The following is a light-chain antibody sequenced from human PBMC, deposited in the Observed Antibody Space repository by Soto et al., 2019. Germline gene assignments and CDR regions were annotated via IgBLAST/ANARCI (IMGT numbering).Light chain of an antibody. CDR3: QHYNYWSQWT. CDR1: QSVSSN. Sequence: EIVMTQSPATLSLSPGERDTLSCKASQSVSSNLAWYQQKPGQAPSLLIYGASTRAPGIPARFSGSGSGTEFTLTISSQQSEDFAVFYCQHYNYWSQWTFGQATQGEIK. J-gene: IGKJ1*01. V-gene: IGKV3-15*01. CDR2: GAS.